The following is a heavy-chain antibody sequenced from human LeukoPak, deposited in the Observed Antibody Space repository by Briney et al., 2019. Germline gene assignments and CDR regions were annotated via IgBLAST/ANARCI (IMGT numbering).Heavy chain of an antibody. CDR1: GYTFTSYY. V-gene: IGHV1-46*01. J-gene: IGHJ4*02. CDR2: INPSGGSK. CDR3: ARGGRSGYYPPGVDY. Sequence: GASVKVSCKASGYTFTSYYMHWVRQAPGQGLEWMGIINPSGGSKSYAQKFQGRVTMTRDMSTSTVYMELSSLRSEDTAVYYCARGGRSGYYPPGVDYWGQGTLVTVSS. D-gene: IGHD3-3*01.